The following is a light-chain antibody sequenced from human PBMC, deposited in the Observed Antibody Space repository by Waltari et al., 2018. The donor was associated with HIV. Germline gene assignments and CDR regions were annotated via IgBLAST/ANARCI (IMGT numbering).Light chain of an antibody. CDR1: QHVKSY. CDR3: QHYYTWPS. V-gene: IGKV3-15*01. Sequence: EIVMSQSPAALSVFLGESVTLSCRARQHVKSYLDWYQKKPGQAPRLLIYDASIRATGTPARFTGSGSGTEFTLTISSLQSEDFAVYLWQHYYTWPSFGRGTKLEIE. J-gene: IGKJ2*03. CDR2: DAS.